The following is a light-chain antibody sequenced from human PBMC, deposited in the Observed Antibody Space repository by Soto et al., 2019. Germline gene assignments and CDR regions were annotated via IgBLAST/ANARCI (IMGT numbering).Light chain of an antibody. Sequence: QSALTQPASVSGSPGQSITISCTGTSSDVGGYKYVSWYQQYPGKAPKLMIYDVSNRPSGVSNRFSGSKSGNTASLTISGHQAEDEADYYCSSYTSSSLYVFGTGTKLTVL. CDR2: DVS. J-gene: IGLJ1*01. CDR3: SSYTSSSLYV. V-gene: IGLV2-14*01. CDR1: SSDVGGYKY.